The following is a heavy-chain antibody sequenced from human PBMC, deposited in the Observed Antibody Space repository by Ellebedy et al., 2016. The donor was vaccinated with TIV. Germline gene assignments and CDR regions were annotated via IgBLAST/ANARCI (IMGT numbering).Heavy chain of an antibody. V-gene: IGHV3-15*07. J-gene: IGHJ4*02. D-gene: IGHD6-19*01. CDR1: GFTFSSYS. Sequence: GESLKISXAASGFTFSSYSMNWVRQAPGKGLEWVGRIKSKTDGGTTDYAAPVKGRFTISRDDSKNTLYLQMNSLKTEDTAVYYCARTTAGWVAVAGLGYWGQGTLVTVSS. CDR3: ARTTAGWVAVAGLGY. CDR2: IKSKTDGGTT.